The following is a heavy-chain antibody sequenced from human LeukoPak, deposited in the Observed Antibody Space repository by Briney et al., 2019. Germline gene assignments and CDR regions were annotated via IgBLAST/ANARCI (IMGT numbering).Heavy chain of an antibody. V-gene: IGHV4-59*01. D-gene: IGHD3-10*01. J-gene: IGHJ6*03. CDR3: ARDNYYGSGSFHYYYYMDV. CDR2: IYYSGST. Sequence: SETLSLTCTVSGGSISSYYWSWVRQPPGKGLEWMGYIYYSGSTNYNPSPKSRVTISVDTSKNQFSLKLSAVTAADTAVYYCARDNYYGSGSFHYYYYMDVWGKGTTVTVSS. CDR1: GGSISSYY.